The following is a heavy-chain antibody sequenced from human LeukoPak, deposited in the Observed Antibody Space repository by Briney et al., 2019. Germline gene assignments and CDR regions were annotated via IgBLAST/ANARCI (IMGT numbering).Heavy chain of an antibody. CDR1: GYTFTSYD. J-gene: IGHJ4*02. V-gene: IGHV1-8*01. Sequence: GASVKVSCKASGYTFTSYDINWVRQATGQGLEWMGWMNPNSGNTGYAQKFQGRVTMTRNTSISTAYMELRSLRSDDTAVHYCARELRTTGYFDYWGQGTLVTVSS. CDR2: MNPNSGNT. CDR3: ARELRTTGYFDY. D-gene: IGHD1-14*01.